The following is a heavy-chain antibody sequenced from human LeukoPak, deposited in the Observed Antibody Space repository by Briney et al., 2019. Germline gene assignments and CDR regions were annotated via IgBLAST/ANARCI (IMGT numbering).Heavy chain of an antibody. CDR3: ARGDYDSSDVVDY. CDR1: GGSLSSYY. CDR2: IYTSGST. V-gene: IGHV4-4*07. J-gene: IGHJ4*02. D-gene: IGHD3-22*01. Sequence: SETLSLTCTVSGGSLSSYYWSWLRQPAGKGLEWIGRIYTSGSTNYNPSLKSRVTMSVDTSKNQFSLKLSSVTAADTAVYYCARGDYDSSDVVDYWGQGTLVTVSS.